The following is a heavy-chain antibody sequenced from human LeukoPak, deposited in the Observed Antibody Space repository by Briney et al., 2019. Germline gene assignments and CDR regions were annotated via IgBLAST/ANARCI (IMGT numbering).Heavy chain of an antibody. J-gene: IGHJ6*04. CDR2: IIPIFGTT. CDR1: GGTFNNYA. D-gene: IGHD4-17*01. V-gene: IGHV1-69*13. CDR3: AKDLRNRYPGGTDV. Sequence: GASVKVSCKASGGTFNNYAITWLRQAPGQGLEWMGGIIPIFGTTNYAQKFQGRVTINADESTDTANMELSSLRSEDTAVYYCAKDLRNRYPGGTDVWGKGTTVTISS.